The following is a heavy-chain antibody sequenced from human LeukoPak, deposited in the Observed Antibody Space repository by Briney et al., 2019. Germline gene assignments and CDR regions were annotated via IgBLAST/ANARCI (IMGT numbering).Heavy chain of an antibody. Sequence: GASVKVSCKASGYTFADYSIHWVRRAPGQGLECMGWIIPDTGVAKYAQTFQGRVTMTRDTSITTTFMELSSLRSDDTAVYYCARAVEASALDVWGQGTMVTVSS. CDR2: IIPDTGVA. J-gene: IGHJ3*01. V-gene: IGHV1-2*02. CDR1: GYTFADYS. CDR3: ARAVEASALDV.